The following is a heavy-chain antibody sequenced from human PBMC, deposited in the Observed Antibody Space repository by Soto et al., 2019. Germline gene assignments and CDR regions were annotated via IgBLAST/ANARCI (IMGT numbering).Heavy chain of an antibody. V-gene: IGHV3-23*01. CDR1: GFTFNNYA. CDR3: AKGATVTPSPGDAMDG. J-gene: IGHJ6*02. D-gene: IGHD4-17*01. CDR2: ISGGGGST. Sequence: EVQLLESGGGLVQPGGSLRLSCAASGFTFNNYAMNWVRQAPGQGLEWVSGISGGGGSTFYADSVKGRFTISRDNSRDTLYLQMNSLRAEATAVYKCAKGATVTPSPGDAMDGWGQGTTVTVSS.